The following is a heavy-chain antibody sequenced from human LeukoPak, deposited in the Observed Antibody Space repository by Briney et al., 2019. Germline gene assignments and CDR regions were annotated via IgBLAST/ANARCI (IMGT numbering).Heavy chain of an antibody. J-gene: IGHJ4*02. V-gene: IGHV3-33*01. D-gene: IGHD4-17*01. CDR2: IWYDGSNK. CDR3: ARDTTTVTMDY. Sequence: GRSLRLSCAASGFTFSSYGMHWVRQAPGKGLEWLAVIWYDGSNKYYADSVKGRFTISRDNSKNTLYLQMNSLRAEDTAVYYCARDTTTVTMDYWGQGTLVTVSS. CDR1: GFTFSSYG.